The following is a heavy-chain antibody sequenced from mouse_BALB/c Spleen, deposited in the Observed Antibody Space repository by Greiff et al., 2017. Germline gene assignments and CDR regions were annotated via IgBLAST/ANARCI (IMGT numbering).Heavy chain of an antibody. CDR3: AREYSKSIEN. J-gene: IGHJ2*01. D-gene: IGHD2-5*01. CDR2: ISSGGSYT. CDR1: GFTFSSYT. V-gene: IGHV5-6-4*01. Sequence: EVKVEESGGGLVKPGGSLKLSCAASGFTFSSYTMSWVRQTPEKRLEWVATISSGGSYTYYPDSVKGRFTISRDNAKNTLYLQMSTLKSEDTAMYYCAREYSKSIENRGEDTTLTDSP.